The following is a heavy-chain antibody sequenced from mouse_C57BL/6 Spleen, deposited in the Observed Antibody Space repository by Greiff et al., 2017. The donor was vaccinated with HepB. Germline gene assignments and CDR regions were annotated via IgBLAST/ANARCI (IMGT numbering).Heavy chain of an antibody. Sequence: EVQLQQSGAELVRPGASVKLSCTASGFNIKDYYMHWVKQRPEQGLEWIGRIDPEDGDTEYAPKFQGKATMTADTSSNTAYLQLSSLTSEDTAVYYCTSLGNGNYYYDAMDYWGQGTSVTVSS. D-gene: IGHD2-1*01. J-gene: IGHJ4*01. CDR1: GFNIKDYY. V-gene: IGHV14-1*01. CDR2: IDPEDGDT. CDR3: TSLGNGNYYYDAMDY.